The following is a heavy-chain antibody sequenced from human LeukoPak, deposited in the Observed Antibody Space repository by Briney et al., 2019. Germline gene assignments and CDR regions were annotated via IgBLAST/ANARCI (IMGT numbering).Heavy chain of an antibody. J-gene: IGHJ4*02. Sequence: GGSLRLSCAASGFTFSRYSMNWVRQAPGKGLEWVSYISRSSSTIHYADSVKGRFTISRDNAKSSLFLQMNSLRAEDTAVYYCARDGGATMVRGVATYDSWGQGTLATVSS. D-gene: IGHD3-10*01. CDR2: ISRSSSTI. CDR3: ARDGGATMVRGVATYDS. V-gene: IGHV3-48*04. CDR1: GFTFSRYS.